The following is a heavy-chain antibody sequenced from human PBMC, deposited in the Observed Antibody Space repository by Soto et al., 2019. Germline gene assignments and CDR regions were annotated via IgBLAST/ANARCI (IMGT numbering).Heavy chain of an antibody. D-gene: IGHD3-3*01. CDR3: AKDHSGAIFGVVIPTYFDY. CDR1: GFSFSDHY. CDR2: ISGSGGST. J-gene: IGHJ4*02. Sequence: PGGSLRLSCAASGFSFSDHYMDWVRQAPGKGLEWVSAISGSGGSTYYADSVKGRFTISRDNSKNTLYLQMNSLRAEDTAVYYCAKDHSGAIFGVVIPTYFDYWGQGTLVTSPQ. V-gene: IGHV3-23*01.